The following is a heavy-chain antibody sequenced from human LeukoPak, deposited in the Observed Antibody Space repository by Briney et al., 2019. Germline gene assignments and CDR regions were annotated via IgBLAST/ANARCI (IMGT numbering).Heavy chain of an antibody. Sequence: QPGGSLRPSCAASGFTFSSYWMSWVRQAPGKGLEWVANIKQDGSEKYYVDSVKGRFTISRDNAKNSLYLQMNSLRAEDTAVYYCARDKIVVVVAATTGGWFDPWGQGTLVTVSS. CDR2: IKQDGSEK. CDR3: ARDKIVVVVAATTGGWFDP. V-gene: IGHV3-7*01. D-gene: IGHD2-15*01. CDR1: GFTFSSYW. J-gene: IGHJ5*02.